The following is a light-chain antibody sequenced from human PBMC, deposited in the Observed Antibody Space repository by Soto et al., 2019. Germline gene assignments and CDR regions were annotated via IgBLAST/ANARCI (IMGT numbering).Light chain of an antibody. CDR3: QQHINWPLT. V-gene: IGKV3-11*01. CDR2: EAS. J-gene: IGKJ4*01. Sequence: EIVLTQSPATLSLSPGERATLSCRASQTVSSSLAWYQQKPGQAPRLLIYEASNRATGIPARFSGSGSGAYFTLTISSLEPQDSALYYCQQHINWPLTFGGGTKVEI. CDR1: QTVSSS.